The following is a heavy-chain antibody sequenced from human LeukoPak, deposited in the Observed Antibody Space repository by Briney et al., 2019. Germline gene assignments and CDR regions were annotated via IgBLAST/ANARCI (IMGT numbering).Heavy chain of an antibody. CDR1: GLTVSSSY. CDR2: ICNDGST. J-gene: IGHJ3*02. V-gene: IGHV3-53*01. CDR3: ARNILFAFDI. Sequence: SGGSLRLSCAASGLTVSSSYMSWVRQAPGKGLEWVSIICNDGSTYYADSMKGRFTISRDNSKNTLYLQVNSLRAEDTAMYYCARNILFAFDIWGRGTMVTVSS.